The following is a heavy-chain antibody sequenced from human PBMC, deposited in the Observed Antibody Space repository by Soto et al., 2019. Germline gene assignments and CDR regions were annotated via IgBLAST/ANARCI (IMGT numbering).Heavy chain of an antibody. CDR3: ARHGSR. V-gene: IGHV4-39*01. J-gene: IGHJ4*02. CDR1: GDYISDTRLY. CDR2: IYYSGIT. Sequence: SETLSLTCSILGDYISDTRLYWGWVRRPPGKGLEWIGTIYYSGITYYNPSLKSRVTISVDTSKNQFSLKLTSVTAADTDVYYGARHGSRWGQGTLVTVSS.